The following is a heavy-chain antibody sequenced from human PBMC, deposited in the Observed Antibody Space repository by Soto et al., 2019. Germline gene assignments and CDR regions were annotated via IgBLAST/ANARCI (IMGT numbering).Heavy chain of an antibody. CDR3: AKDPAAHSYYYSGMDV. V-gene: IGHV3-23*01. CDR1: GFSFSSYA. Sequence: GGSLRLSCSACGFSFSSYAMSGVRQAPGKGLEWVSAISVSGGSTYYADSVKGRFTISRDNSKNTPYLQMNSLRAEDTAVYYCAKDPAAHSYYYSGMDVWGQETTVTVS. D-gene: IGHD2-15*01. CDR2: ISVSGGST. J-gene: IGHJ6*02.